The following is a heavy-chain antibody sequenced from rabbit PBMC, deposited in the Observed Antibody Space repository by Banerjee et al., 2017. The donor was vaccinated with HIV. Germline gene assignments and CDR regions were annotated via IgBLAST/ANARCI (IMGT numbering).Heavy chain of an antibody. CDR2: IGAGSGAT. J-gene: IGHJ5*01. D-gene: IGHD6-1*01. CDR1: GFSFSNKYV. V-gene: IGHV1S45*01. Sequence: QEQLEESGGGLVQPEGSLTLTCTASGFSFSNKYVMCWVRQAPGKGLEWIGCIGAGSGATYYATWAKGRFTISKTSSTTVALQMTGLTAADTATCFCARGSAYAGHGYATGWLDLWGQGTLVTVS. CDR3: ARGSAYAGHGYATGWLDL.